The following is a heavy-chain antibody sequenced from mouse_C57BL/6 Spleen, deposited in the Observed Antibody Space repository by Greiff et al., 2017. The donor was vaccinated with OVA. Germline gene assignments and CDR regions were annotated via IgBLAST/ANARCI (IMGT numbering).Heavy chain of an antibody. CDR1: GFTFSDYG. D-gene: IGHD5-5*01. CDR2: ISSGSSTI. J-gene: IGHJ4*01. CDR3: AILPRPLYAMDY. Sequence: DVMLVESGGGLVKPGGSLKLSCAASGFTFSDYGMHWVRQAPEKGLEWVAYISSGSSTIYYADTVKGRFTISRDNAKNTLFLQMTSLRSEDTAMYYCAILPRPLYAMDYWGQGTSVTVSS. V-gene: IGHV5-17*01.